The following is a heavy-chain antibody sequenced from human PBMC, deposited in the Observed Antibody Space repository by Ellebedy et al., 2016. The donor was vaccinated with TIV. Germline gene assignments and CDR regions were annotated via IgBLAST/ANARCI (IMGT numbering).Heavy chain of an antibody. CDR2: ISWDSEDI. D-gene: IGHD4-17*01. J-gene: IGHJ6*02. CDR3: VRLTTVTTFSYYGMDV. V-gene: IGHV3-9*01. CDR1: GFTFNDFA. Sequence: SLKISCAASGFTFNDFAMHWVRQGPGKAPEWVSGISWDSEDIVYADSVKGRFTISRDNAKNSLYLQMNSLRAEDTALYYCVRLTTVTTFSYYGMDVWGQGTTVTVSS.